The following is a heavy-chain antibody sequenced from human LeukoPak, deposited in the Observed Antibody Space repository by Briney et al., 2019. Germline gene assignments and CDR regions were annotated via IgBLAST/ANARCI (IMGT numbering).Heavy chain of an antibody. D-gene: IGHD3-10*01. V-gene: IGHV3-23*01. J-gene: IGHJ4*02. CDR1: GFTFSSYA. CDR3: AKDHSYGSGSLPLPDY. CDR2: ISGSGDST. Sequence: EGSLRLSCAASGFTFSSYAMSWVRQAPGKGLEWVSAISGSGDSTYYADSVKGRFTISRDNSKNTLYLQMNSLRAEDAAVYYCAKDHSYGSGSLPLPDYWGQGTLVTVSS.